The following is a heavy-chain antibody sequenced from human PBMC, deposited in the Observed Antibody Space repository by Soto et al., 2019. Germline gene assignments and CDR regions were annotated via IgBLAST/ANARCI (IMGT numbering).Heavy chain of an antibody. J-gene: IGHJ4*02. D-gene: IGHD6-19*01. CDR2: IWYDGSNK. CDR1: GFTFSSYG. V-gene: IGHV3-33*01. Sequence: QVQLVESGGGVVQPGRSLRLSCAASGFTFSSYGMHWVRQAPGKGLEWVAAIWYDGSNKYYEDSVKGRFTISRDNSKDTEYLQMNSLRAVDTAVYYCERLAVAGYYFAFWGQGTLVTVSS. CDR3: ERLAVAGYYFAF.